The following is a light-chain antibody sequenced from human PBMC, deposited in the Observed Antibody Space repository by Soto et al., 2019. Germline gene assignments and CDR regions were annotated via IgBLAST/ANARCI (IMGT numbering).Light chain of an antibody. Sequence: QSVLTQPASVSGSPGQSITISCTGTTNDVGGYNYVSWYQQHPGKAPKLLIFEVTSRPSGVSHRFSGSKSGNTASLTISALQAEDEADYFCSSYTSSSTPVVFGGGTKLTVL. CDR3: SSYTSSSTPVV. V-gene: IGLV2-14*01. CDR1: TNDVGGYNY. CDR2: EVT. J-gene: IGLJ2*01.